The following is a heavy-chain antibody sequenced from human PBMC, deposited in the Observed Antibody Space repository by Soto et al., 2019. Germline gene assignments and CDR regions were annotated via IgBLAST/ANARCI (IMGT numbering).Heavy chain of an antibody. J-gene: IGHJ5*02. CDR2: IYYSGST. V-gene: IGHV4-30-4*01. D-gene: IGHD4-17*01. CDR1: GAPISSGDYY. CDR3: ARVGYGVDELST. Sequence: QVKLQESGPGLVKPSQTLSLTCTVSGAPISSGDYYWSWVRQAPGKGLEWVGYIYYSGSTYYNPSLKRRLDISLDVSKNLCARRLTSVTASDTAVYFCARVGYGVDELSTWGPGMLGTVSS.